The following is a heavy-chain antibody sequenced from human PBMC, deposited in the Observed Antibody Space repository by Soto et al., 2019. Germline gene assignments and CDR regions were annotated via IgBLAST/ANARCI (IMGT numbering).Heavy chain of an antibody. D-gene: IGHD2-21*02. V-gene: IGHV3-30-3*01. CDR2: ITYEGSNK. Sequence: PGGSMSLSCAASGFTFSSSAMDGFGKAPGKGLEGVAVITYEGSNKYYADSVKGRFTIARDNSKNTLYLQMNSLRAEDTAVYYCARDDAGVTLHYDYGMGVGGQGTTVTVPS. J-gene: IGHJ6*02. CDR3: ARDDAGVTLHYDYGMGV. CDR1: GFTFSSSA.